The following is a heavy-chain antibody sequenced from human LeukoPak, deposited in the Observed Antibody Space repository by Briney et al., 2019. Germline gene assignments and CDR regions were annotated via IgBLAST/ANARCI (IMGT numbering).Heavy chain of an antibody. J-gene: IGHJ4*02. D-gene: IGHD1-20*01. CDR1: GFTFSDYY. V-gene: IGHV3-11*04. CDR2: ISSSGSTI. CDR3: ARGRYNWNDVFPFDY. Sequence: PXGSXXLSCAASGFTFSDYYMSWIRQAPGKGLEGVSYISSSGSTIYYADSVKGRFTISRDNAKNSLYLQMNSLRAEDTAVYYCARGRYNWNDVFPFDYWGQGTLVTVSS.